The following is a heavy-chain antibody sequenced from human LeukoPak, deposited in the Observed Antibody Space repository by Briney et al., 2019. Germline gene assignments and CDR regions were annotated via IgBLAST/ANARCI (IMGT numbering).Heavy chain of an antibody. D-gene: IGHD3-10*01. CDR3: AREAPKGSGSYYNLGY. Sequence: ASVKVSCKASGYTFTGYYMHWVRQAPGQGFEWMGWINPNSGGTNYAQKFQGWVTMTRDTSISTAYMELSRLRSDDTAVYYCAREAPKGSGSYYNLGYWGQGTLVTVSS. V-gene: IGHV1-2*04. CDR1: GYTFTGYY. J-gene: IGHJ4*02. CDR2: INPNSGGT.